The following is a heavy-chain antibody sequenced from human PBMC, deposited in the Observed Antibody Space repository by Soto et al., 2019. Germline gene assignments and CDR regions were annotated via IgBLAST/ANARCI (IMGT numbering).Heavy chain of an antibody. CDR1: EFTFSDYA. V-gene: IGHV3-30*18. J-gene: IGHJ4*02. CDR3: AKGGRQWLVTSDFNY. Sequence: VQLVESGGGVVQPGRSLRLSCAASEFTFSDYALHWGRQAPGKGLEWVALVSHDGRNTHYADSVKGRFTISRDSSKNTVALEMTSLRAEDTAVYYCAKGGRQWLVTSDFNYWGQGALVTVSS. CDR2: VSHDGRNT. D-gene: IGHD6-19*01.